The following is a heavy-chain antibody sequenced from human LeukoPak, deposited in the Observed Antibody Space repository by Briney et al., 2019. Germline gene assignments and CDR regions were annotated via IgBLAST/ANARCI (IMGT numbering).Heavy chain of an antibody. CDR1: GFTFSIYG. Sequence: GGSLRLSCAASGFTFSIYGMHWVRQAPGKGLEWVAIIWYDGGNKYYADSVKGRFTISRDNSKNSLYLQMNSLKTEDTALYYCTTGNAIPDPDYWGQGTLVTVSS. CDR3: TTGNAIPDPDY. V-gene: IGHV3-33*01. D-gene: IGHD2-8*01. CDR2: IWYDGGNK. J-gene: IGHJ4*02.